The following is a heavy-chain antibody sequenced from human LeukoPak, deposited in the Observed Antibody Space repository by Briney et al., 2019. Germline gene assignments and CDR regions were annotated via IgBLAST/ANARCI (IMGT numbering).Heavy chain of an antibody. D-gene: IGHD3-22*01. CDR1: GFTFSTYT. Sequence: GGSLRLSCVASGFTFSTYTMVGVRQAPGKGLEGGAVISYDGSNKYYADSVKGGFTISRDNSKNTLYLPMGSLRAEDMAVYYCAGDGRPRDYYDSSGYYSRWGQGTLVTVSS. J-gene: IGHJ4*02. V-gene: IGHV3-30*03. CDR2: ISYDGSNK. CDR3: AGDGRPRDYYDSSGYYSR.